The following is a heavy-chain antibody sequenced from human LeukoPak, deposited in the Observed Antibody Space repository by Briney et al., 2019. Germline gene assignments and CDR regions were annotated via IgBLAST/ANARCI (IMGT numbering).Heavy chain of an antibody. Sequence: ASVKVSCKVSGYTLTELSMHWVRQAPGKGLEWMGGFDPEDGEAIYAQKFQGRVTMTEDTSTDTAYMELSSLRSDDTAVYYCARIAAAGNRDFDYWGQGTLVTVSS. D-gene: IGHD6-13*01. CDR3: ARIAAAGNRDFDY. CDR2: FDPEDGEA. CDR1: GYTLTELS. J-gene: IGHJ4*02. V-gene: IGHV1-24*01.